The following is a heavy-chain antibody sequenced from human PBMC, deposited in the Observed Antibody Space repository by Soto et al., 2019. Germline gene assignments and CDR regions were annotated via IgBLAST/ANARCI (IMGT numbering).Heavy chain of an antibody. CDR3: ARGSSRWDY. D-gene: IGHD6-13*01. J-gene: IGHJ4*02. CDR2: IYSGGRN. Sequence: PSETLSLTCTVSGGSISSFYCSWIRQPAGKGLEWIGRIYSGGRNNYNPSLRSRVTMSRDTSKNQCSLRLSSVTAADAAMYYCARGSSRWDYWGKGSMVTV. CDR1: GGSISSFY. V-gene: IGHV4-4*07.